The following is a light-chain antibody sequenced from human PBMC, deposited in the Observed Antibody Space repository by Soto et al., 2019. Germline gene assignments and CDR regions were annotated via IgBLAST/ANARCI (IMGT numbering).Light chain of an antibody. J-gene: IGLJ2*01. V-gene: IGLV1-40*01. CDR3: CCCSYAGSSSFRVL. CDR1: SSNIGAGYD. CDR2: NNH. Sequence: QSVLTQPPSVSGAPGQSVTISCTGTSSNIGAGYDIHWYQQPPGTAPKLVIYNNHNRPSGVPDRFSGSKSGNTASLIISGLQAADEAEYYCCCCSYAGSSSFRVLFGGGTQLTVL.